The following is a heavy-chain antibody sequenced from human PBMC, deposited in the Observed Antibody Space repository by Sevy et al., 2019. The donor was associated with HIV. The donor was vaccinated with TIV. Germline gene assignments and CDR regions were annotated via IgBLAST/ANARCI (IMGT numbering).Heavy chain of an antibody. J-gene: IGHJ4*02. Sequence: RASVKVSCKVSGHTLTEFSMHWVRQAPGKGLEWMGTFDPEDGKRVHAQNFQGRVTMTEDTSTDTAYMELSSLRSEDTAVYYCTTTKDYYDSSGYPFDYWGQGTLVTVSS. CDR3: TTTKDYYDSSGYPFDY. CDR1: GHTLTEFS. V-gene: IGHV1-24*01. D-gene: IGHD3-22*01. CDR2: FDPEDGKR.